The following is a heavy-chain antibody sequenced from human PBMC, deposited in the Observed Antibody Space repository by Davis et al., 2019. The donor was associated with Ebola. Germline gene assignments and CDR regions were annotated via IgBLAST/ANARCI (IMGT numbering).Heavy chain of an antibody. V-gene: IGHV3-48*02. CDR1: GFTFSSYS. J-gene: IGHJ6*04. Sequence: GESLKISCAASGFTFSSYSMNWVRQAPGKGLEWVSYISSSSSTIYYADSVKGRFTVSRDNAQNSLYLQMNSLRHEDTAVYYCTRVNLWSRGWGMDVWGEGTTVTVSS. D-gene: IGHD2-21*01. CDR3: TRVNLWSRGWGMDV. CDR2: ISSSSSTI.